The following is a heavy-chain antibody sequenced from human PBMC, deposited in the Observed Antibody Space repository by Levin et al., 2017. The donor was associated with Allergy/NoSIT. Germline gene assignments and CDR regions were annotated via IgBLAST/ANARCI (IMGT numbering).Heavy chain of an antibody. J-gene: IGHJ4*02. V-gene: IGHV3-49*04. CDR2: IRSKAYGERT. CDR1: GFTFGDYA. CDR3: TRDDVY. Sequence: QSGGSLRLSCTASGFTFGDYALSWVRQAPGKGLEWVAFIRSKAYGERTEYAASVRGRFTVSRDDSKSIAYLQMNSLKTEDTAVYYCTRDDVYWGQGTLVTVSS.